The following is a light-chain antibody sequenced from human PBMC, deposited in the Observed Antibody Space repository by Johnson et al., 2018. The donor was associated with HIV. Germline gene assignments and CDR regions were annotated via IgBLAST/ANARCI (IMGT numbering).Light chain of an antibody. CDR2: EDN. V-gene: IGLV1-51*02. J-gene: IGLJ1*01. Sequence: QAVLTQPPSVSAAPGQKVTISCSGSSSNIEDNYVSWYQQLPDTAPKLLIYEDNKRPSGIPDRFSASKSGTSATLGITGLQTGDEDDYYCGTWDSSLSAGVFGTGTNVTVL. CDR1: SSNIEDNY. CDR3: GTWDSSLSAGV.